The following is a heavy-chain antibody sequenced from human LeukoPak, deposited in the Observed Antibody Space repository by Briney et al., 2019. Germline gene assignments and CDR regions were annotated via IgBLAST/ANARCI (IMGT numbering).Heavy chain of an antibody. D-gene: IGHD5-12*01. CDR3: ARVDRRGYSDYTAILPDY. CDR2: IYPHDSST. CDR1: GYNFISNW. J-gene: IGHJ4*02. V-gene: IGHV5-51*04. Sequence: GESLKISCQGSGYNFISNWIGWVRQTPGKGLEFLGIIYPHDSSTIYSPSFQGRITDSLDQRLTTAYPPFNNLKSSDTGMYYCARVDRRGYSDYTAILPDYWGQGTLVTVSS.